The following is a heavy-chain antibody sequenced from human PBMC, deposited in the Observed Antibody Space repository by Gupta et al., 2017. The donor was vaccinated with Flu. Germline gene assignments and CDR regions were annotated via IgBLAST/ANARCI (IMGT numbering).Heavy chain of an antibody. V-gene: IGHV3-21*01. Sequence: EVQLVESGGGLVKPGGSLRLSCAASGFTFSSYSMSWVRQAPGKGLEWVSSISSSSSYIYYADSVKGRFTISRDNAKNSLYLQMNSLRAEDTAVYYCASHDSSGYYYDDYWGQGTLVTVSS. J-gene: IGHJ4*02. D-gene: IGHD3-22*01. CDR3: ASHDSSGYYYDDY. CDR1: GFTFSSYS. CDR2: ISSSSSYI.